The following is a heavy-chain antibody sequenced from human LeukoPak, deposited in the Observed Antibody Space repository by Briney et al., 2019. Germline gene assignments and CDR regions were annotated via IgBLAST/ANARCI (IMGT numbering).Heavy chain of an antibody. Sequence: SVKVSCKASGYTFTSYYMHWVRQAPGQGLEWMGRIIPILGIANYAQKFQGRVTITADKSTSTAYMELSSLRSEDTAVYYCARDRNVEMATISGYDYWGQGTLVTVSS. J-gene: IGHJ4*02. CDR3: ARDRNVEMATISGYDY. CDR1: GYTFTSYY. CDR2: IIPILGIA. V-gene: IGHV1-69*04. D-gene: IGHD5-24*01.